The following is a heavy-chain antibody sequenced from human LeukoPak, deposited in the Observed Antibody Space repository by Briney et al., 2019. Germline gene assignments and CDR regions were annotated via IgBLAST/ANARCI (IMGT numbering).Heavy chain of an antibody. CDR1: GGTFSSYA. CDR3: ARASSYCGGDCYSGDY. D-gene: IGHD2-21*01. Sequence: GASVKVSCKASGGTFSSYAISWVRRAPGQGLEWMGGIIPIFGTTNYAQKFQGRVTITTDESTSTAYMELSSLRSEDTAVYYCARASSYCGGDCYSGDYWGQGTLVTVSS. CDR2: IIPIFGTT. J-gene: IGHJ4*02. V-gene: IGHV1-69*05.